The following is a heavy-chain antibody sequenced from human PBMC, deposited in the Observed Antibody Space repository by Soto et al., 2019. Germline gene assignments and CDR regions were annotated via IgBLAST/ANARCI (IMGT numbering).Heavy chain of an antibody. Sequence: GGSLRLSCAASGFTFSSYAMSWVRQAPGKGLEWVSTISGSGGNAYYADSVKGRFSISRDNSKNTLRLQMNSLRADDTAVYYCAKDGASGSYPPYYYFGMDVWGQGTTVTVSS. J-gene: IGHJ6*02. V-gene: IGHV3-23*01. D-gene: IGHD1-26*01. CDR1: GFTFSSYA. CDR2: ISGSGGNA. CDR3: AKDGASGSYPPYYYFGMDV.